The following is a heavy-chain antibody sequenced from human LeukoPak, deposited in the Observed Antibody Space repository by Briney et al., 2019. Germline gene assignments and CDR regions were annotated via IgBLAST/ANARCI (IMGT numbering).Heavy chain of an antibody. V-gene: IGHV4-4*07. CDR2: IQTSGST. CDR1: GASISSYY. Sequence: SETLSLTCTVSGASISSYYWSWIRQPAGKGLEWIGRIQTSGSTNYNPSLKSRVTTSIDTSKNQFSLKLTSVTAADTAVYYCASLSDFWGQGTLVTVSS. J-gene: IGHJ4*02. CDR3: ASLSDF.